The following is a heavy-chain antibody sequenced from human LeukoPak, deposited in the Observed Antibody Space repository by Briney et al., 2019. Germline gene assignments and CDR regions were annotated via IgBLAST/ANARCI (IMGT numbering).Heavy chain of an antibody. J-gene: IGHJ4*02. CDR3: ARDPSNLLGYPDY. V-gene: IGHV3-30*04. CDR2: ISYDGSNK. D-gene: IGHD7-27*01. Sequence: GGSLRLSCAASGFTFSSYAMHWVRQAPGKGLEWVAVISYDGSNKYYADSVKGRFTISRDNSKNTLYLQMNSLRAEDTAVYYCARDPSNLLGYPDYWGQGTLVTVSS. CDR1: GFTFSSYA.